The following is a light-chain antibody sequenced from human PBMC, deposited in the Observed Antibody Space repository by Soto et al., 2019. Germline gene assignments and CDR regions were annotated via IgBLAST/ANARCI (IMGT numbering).Light chain of an antibody. CDR3: GTWDSSLSAGGV. Sequence: QSVLTQPPSVSAAPGQKVTISCSGSSSNIGNNYVSWYQQLPGTAPKLLIYDNNKRPSGIPDRFSGSKSGTSATLGITGLQTGDEADYYCGTWDSSLSAGGVFGTGTKVTXL. V-gene: IGLV1-51*01. CDR1: SSNIGNNY. J-gene: IGLJ1*01. CDR2: DNN.